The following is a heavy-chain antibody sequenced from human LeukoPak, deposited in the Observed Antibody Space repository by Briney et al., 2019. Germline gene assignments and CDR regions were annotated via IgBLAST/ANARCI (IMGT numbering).Heavy chain of an antibody. V-gene: IGHV4-34*01. Sequence: SETLSLTCAVYGGSFSGYYWSWIRQPPGKGLEWIGEINHSGSTNYNPSLKSRVTISVDTSKNQFSLKLSSVTAADTAVYYCARPSYYYGSGSYNFDYWGQGTLVTVSS. CDR2: INHSGST. CDR3: ARPSYYYGSGSYNFDY. D-gene: IGHD3-10*01. J-gene: IGHJ4*02. CDR1: GGSFSGYY.